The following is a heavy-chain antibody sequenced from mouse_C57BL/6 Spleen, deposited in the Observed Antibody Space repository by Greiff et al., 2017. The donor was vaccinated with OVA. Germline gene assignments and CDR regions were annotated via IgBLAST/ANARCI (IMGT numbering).Heavy chain of an antibody. J-gene: IGHJ4*01. CDR2: IWSDGST. CDR1: GFSLTSYG. CDR3: ARQYDDDGGYAMDY. Sequence: VKLVESGPGLVAPSQSLSITCTVSGFSLTSYGVHWVRQPPGKGLEWLVVIWSDGSTTYNSALKSRLSISKDNSKSQVFLKMNSLQTDDTAMYYCARQYDDDGGYAMDYWGQGTSVTVSS. D-gene: IGHD2-4*01. V-gene: IGHV2-6-1*01.